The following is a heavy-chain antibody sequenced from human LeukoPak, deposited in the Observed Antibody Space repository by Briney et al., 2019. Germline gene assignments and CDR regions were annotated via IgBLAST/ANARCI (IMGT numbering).Heavy chain of an antibody. V-gene: IGHV5-51*01. Sequence: GESLQISCMGSGYSFTSYWIGWVRQMPGKGLEWMGIIYPGDSDTRNSPSFQGQVTISADKSISTAYLQWSSLKASDTAMYYCASPRPSRDDAFDIWGQGTMVTVSS. D-gene: IGHD3-10*01. CDR3: ASPRPSRDDAFDI. J-gene: IGHJ3*02. CDR2: IYPGDSDT. CDR1: GYSFTSYW.